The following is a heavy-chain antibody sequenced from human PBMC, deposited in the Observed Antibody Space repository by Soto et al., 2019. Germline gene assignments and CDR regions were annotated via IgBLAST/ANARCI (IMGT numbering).Heavy chain of an antibody. D-gene: IGHD5-12*01. CDR2: MNPSGDRT. V-gene: IGHV1-46*01. CDR3: ARGRGYSGDDLQEDGFDV. CDR1: GYTFSSFY. Sequence: QVQLMQSGTEVKEPGASVNLSCKASGYTFSSFYIHWVRQAPGQGLEWVGIMNPSGDRTNYAQNFQGRVTMTRDTATSTGYMELSSLRSEDTAVYYCARGRGYSGDDLQEDGFDVWGQGTMVTVS. J-gene: IGHJ3*01.